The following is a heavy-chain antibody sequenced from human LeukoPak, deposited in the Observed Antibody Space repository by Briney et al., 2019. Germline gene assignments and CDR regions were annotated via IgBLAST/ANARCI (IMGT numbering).Heavy chain of an antibody. Sequence: TSETLSLTCTVSGGSISGSSYYWTWIRQPPGKGLEWIGYLFYSGSPNYNASLTSRVTISVDTSKNQFSLKLTSVTAADTAVYYCARVGGGSGYYLDHWGQGTLVTVSS. V-gene: IGHV4-61*01. J-gene: IGHJ4*02. CDR2: LFYSGSP. D-gene: IGHD3-22*01. CDR1: GGSISGSSYY. CDR3: ARVGGGSGYYLDH.